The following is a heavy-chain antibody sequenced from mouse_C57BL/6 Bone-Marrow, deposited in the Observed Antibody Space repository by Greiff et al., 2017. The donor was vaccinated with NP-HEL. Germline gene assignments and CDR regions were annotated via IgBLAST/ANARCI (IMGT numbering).Heavy chain of an antibody. CDR2: INPSSGYT. Sequence: QVQLQQSGAEQARPGASVKMSCKASGYTFTSYTMHWVKQRPGQGLEWIGYINPSSGYTKYNQKFKDKATLTADKSSSTAYMQLSSLTSEDSAVYYCARRGTTVVADFDVWGTGTTVTVSS. D-gene: IGHD1-1*01. CDR3: ARRGTTVVADFDV. J-gene: IGHJ1*03. CDR1: GYTFTSYT. V-gene: IGHV1-4*01.